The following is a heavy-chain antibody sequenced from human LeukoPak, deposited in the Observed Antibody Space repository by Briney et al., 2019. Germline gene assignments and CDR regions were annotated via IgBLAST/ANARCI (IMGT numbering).Heavy chain of an antibody. CDR3: ARENISLLWFGELLGYYFDY. Sequence: SETLSLTCAVSGYSISSGYYWGWIRQPLGKGLEWIGSIYHSGSTYYNPSLKSRVTISVDTSKNQFSLKLSSVTAADTAVYYCARENISLLWFGELLGYYFDYWGQGTLATVSS. D-gene: IGHD3-10*01. J-gene: IGHJ4*02. V-gene: IGHV4-38-2*02. CDR2: IYHSGST. CDR1: GYSISSGYY.